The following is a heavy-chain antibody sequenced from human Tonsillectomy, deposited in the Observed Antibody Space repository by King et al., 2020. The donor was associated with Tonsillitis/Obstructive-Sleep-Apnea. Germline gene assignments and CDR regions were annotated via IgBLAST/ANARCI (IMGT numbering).Heavy chain of an antibody. Sequence: QLVQSGPEVKKPGASVKVSCKASGYTFSSYGISWVRQAPGQGLEWMGWISAYNGNTNYAQKLQGRVTMTTDTSTSTAYMEVSRLRSDDTAVYYCARDTMSHYYNSSAYYTFDYWGQGTLVTVSS. CDR3: ARDTMSHYYNSSAYYTFDY. CDR2: ISAYNGNT. D-gene: IGHD3-22*01. V-gene: IGHV1-18*01. CDR1: GYTFSSYG. J-gene: IGHJ4*02.